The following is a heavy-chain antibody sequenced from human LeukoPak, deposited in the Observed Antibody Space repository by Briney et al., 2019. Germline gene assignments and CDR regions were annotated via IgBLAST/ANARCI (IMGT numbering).Heavy chain of an antibody. V-gene: IGHV4-4*07. CDR1: GDSISGCT. CDR3: ARGGDYELGY. CDR2: IYTSGST. J-gene: IGHJ4*02. Sequence: PSGTLYLTCTVSGDSISGCTWSWLRQPAGKGLEWIGLIYTSGSTNYNPSLKSRVTMSVDTSKNQLSLKLSSVTAADTAVYYCARGGDYELGYWGQGTLVTVSS. D-gene: IGHD4-17*01.